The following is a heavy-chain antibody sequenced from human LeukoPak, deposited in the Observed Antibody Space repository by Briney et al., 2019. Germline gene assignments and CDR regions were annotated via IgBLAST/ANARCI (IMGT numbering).Heavy chain of an antibody. V-gene: IGHV3-48*03. Sequence: GGSLRLSCAASGFTFSSYEMNWVRQAPGKGLEWVSYISSSGSTIYYADSVKGRFTISRDNAKNSLYLQMNSLRAEDTAVYYCARALYNWNVGGLGYWGQGTLVTVSS. D-gene: IGHD1-20*01. CDR1: GFTFSSYE. J-gene: IGHJ4*02. CDR3: ARALYNWNVGGLGY. CDR2: ISSSGSTI.